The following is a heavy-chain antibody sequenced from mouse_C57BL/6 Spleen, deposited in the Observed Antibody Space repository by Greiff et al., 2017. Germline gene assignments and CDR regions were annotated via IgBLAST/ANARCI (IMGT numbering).Heavy chain of an antibody. CDR2: INPSNGGT. CDR1: GYTFTSYW. D-gene: IGHD1-1*01. Sequence: QVQLQQPGTELVKPGASVKLSCKASGYTFTSYWMHWVKQRPGQGLEWIGNINPSNGGTNYNEKFKSKATLTVDKSSSAAYMQLSSLTSEDSAVYYCARANYYGSSYWYFEVWGTGATVTVSS. J-gene: IGHJ1*03. CDR3: ARANYYGSSYWYFEV. V-gene: IGHV1-53*01.